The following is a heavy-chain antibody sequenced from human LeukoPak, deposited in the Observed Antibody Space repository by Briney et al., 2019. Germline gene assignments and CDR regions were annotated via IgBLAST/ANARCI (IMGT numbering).Heavy chain of an antibody. V-gene: IGHV1-2*02. Sequence: ASVKVSCKASGYTFTGYYMHWVRQAPGQGLEWMGWINPNSGGTNYAQKFQGRVTMTRDKSIRTAYMELSRLRSDDTAVYYCARVRYRLAETYIDYWGQGTLVTVSS. J-gene: IGHJ4*02. CDR1: GYTFTGYY. CDR3: ARVRYRLAETYIDY. D-gene: IGHD3-16*01. CDR2: INPNSGGT.